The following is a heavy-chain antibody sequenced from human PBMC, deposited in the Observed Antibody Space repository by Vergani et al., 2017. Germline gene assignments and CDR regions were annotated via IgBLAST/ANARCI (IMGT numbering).Heavy chain of an antibody. J-gene: IGHJ6*02. D-gene: IGHD3-10*01. CDR1: DSSILTKPY. CDR2: IHHSGDT. V-gene: IGHV4-38-2*01. Sequence: QVQLQESGPGLVKPSETLTLTCDVSDSSILTKPYWGWFRQSPGKGLEWIGCIHHSGDTHYNSSLKSRVSISIVSSSKFSLILTSVSAADTAIYYCARHRGSGCFFPSSYFYGMDVWGHGTTVTVSS. CDR3: ARHRGSGCFFPSSYFYGMDV.